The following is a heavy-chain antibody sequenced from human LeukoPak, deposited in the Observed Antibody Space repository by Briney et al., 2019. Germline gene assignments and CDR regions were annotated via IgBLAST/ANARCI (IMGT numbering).Heavy chain of an antibody. V-gene: IGHV1-8*03. CDR3: ARGPFYYYYYYMHV. Sequence: ASVKVSCKASGYTFTSYDINWVRQATGQGLEWMGWMNPNSGNTGYAQKFQGRVTITRNTSISTAYMELSSLRSEDTAVYYCARGPFYYYYYYMHVWGKGTTVTVSS. J-gene: IGHJ6*03. CDR1: GYTFTSYD. CDR2: MNPNSGNT.